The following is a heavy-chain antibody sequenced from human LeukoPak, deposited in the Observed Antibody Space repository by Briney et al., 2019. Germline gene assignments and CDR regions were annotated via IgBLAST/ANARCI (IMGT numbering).Heavy chain of an antibody. V-gene: IGHV3-33*01. Sequence: GGSLRLSCAASGFTFSSYDMHWVRQAPGKGLEWVAVIWYDGSNKYYADSVKGRFTISRDNSKNTLYLQMNSLRAEDTAVYYCARGYCSGGSCYSARHYYYGMDVWGQGTTVTVSS. D-gene: IGHD2-15*01. CDR2: IWYDGSNK. CDR3: ARGYCSGGSCYSARHYYYGMDV. CDR1: GFTFSSYD. J-gene: IGHJ6*02.